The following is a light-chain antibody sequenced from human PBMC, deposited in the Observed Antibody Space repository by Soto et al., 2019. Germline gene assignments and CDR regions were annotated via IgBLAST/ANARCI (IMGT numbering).Light chain of an antibody. V-gene: IGKV3-15*01. Sequence: EIVMTQSPATLSVSPGERATLSCRASQSVSSNLAWYQQKPGQAPRLLIYGASTRATGIPARFSGSGSGTEGTLTISSLQAEDFAIYFCQQYNNWPPDRTFGQGTKVEIK. J-gene: IGKJ1*01. CDR2: GAS. CDR1: QSVSSN. CDR3: QQYNNWPPDRT.